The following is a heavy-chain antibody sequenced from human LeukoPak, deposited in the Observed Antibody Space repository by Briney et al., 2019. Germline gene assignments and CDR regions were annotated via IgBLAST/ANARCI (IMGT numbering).Heavy chain of an antibody. CDR1: GYTFTSYG. D-gene: IGHD1-26*01. V-gene: IGHV1-18*01. CDR3: ARDRGVGATTRFDY. CDR2: ISAYNDNT. Sequence: ASVKVSCKASGYTFTSYGISWVRQAPGQGREWMGWISAYNDNTKYAQNLQGRVTMTTDTSTSTAYMEVRSLRSDDTAVYYCARDRGVGATTRFDYWGQGTLVTVSS. J-gene: IGHJ4*02.